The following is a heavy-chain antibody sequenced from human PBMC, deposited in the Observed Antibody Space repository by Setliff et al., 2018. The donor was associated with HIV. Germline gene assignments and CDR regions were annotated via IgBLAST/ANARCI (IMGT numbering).Heavy chain of an antibody. CDR3: ARLSKFYDFWTPNY. Sequence: GASLKISCKASGYSFTNYWVGWVRQMPGNGLEWVGLIWPDDSDTIYSPSFQGQVTLSADKSITTVYLQWNSLKAPDTAIYYCARLSKFYDFWTPNYWGQGILVTVSS. V-gene: IGHV5-51*01. J-gene: IGHJ4*02. CDR2: IWPDDSDT. D-gene: IGHD3-3*01. CDR1: GYSFTNYW.